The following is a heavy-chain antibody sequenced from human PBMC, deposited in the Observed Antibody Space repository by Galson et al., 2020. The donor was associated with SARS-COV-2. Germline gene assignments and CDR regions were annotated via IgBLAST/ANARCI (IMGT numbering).Heavy chain of an antibody. CDR1: GFTFSSYS. Sequence: GESLKISCAASGFTFSSYSMNWVRQAPGKGLEWVSSISSSSSYIYYADSVKGRFTISRDNAKNSLYLQMNSLRAEDTAVYYCARDRSSGYAYFDYWGQGTLVTVSS. V-gene: IGHV3-21*01. D-gene: IGHD3-22*01. J-gene: IGHJ4*02. CDR3: ARDRSSGYAYFDY. CDR2: ISSSSSYI.